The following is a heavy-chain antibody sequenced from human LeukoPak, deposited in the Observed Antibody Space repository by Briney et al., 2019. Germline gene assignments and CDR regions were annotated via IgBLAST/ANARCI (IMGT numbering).Heavy chain of an antibody. J-gene: IGHJ4*02. CDR2: IKSKTDGGTT. CDR1: GFTFSNAW. CDR3: TTPLGSSGYYFY. D-gene: IGHD3-22*01. V-gene: IGHV3-15*01. Sequence: GGSLRLSCAASGFTFSNAWMSWVRQAPGKGLEWVGRIKSKTDGGTTDYAAPVKGRFTISRDDSKNTLYLQMNSLKTEDTAVYYCTTPLGSSGYYFYWGQGTLVTVSS.